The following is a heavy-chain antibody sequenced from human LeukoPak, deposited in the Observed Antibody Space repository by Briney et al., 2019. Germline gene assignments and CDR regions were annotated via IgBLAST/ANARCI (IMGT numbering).Heavy chain of an antibody. CDR1: GFTFSSYA. CDR3: AKVDIVATPATDAFDI. V-gene: IGHV3-23*01. J-gene: IGHJ3*02. Sequence: GGSLRLSCAASGFTFSSYAMSWVRQAPGKGLEWVSGISGSGGSTDYADAVKGRFTISRDNSKNTLYVQMNSLRAEDTAVYYCAKVDIVATPATDAFDIWGQGTMVTVSS. D-gene: IGHD5-12*01. CDR2: ISGSGGST.